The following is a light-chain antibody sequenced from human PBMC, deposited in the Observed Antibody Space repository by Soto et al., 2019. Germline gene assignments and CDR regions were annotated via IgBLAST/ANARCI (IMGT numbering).Light chain of an antibody. V-gene: IGKV1-39*01. CDR2: STF. Sequence: DIQMPQSPSSLSAAVGDRVTITCRASQDINKYLNWYHQTPGKAPKLLIFSTFTLYNGVPSSFSGRRAGTDFTLAISSLQPEDFATYYCQQSYSSPYTFGQGAKVEIK. CDR3: QQSYSSPYT. CDR1: QDINKY. J-gene: IGKJ2*01.